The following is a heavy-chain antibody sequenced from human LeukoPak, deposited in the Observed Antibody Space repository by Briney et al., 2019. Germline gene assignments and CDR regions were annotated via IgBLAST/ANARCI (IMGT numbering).Heavy chain of an antibody. D-gene: IGHD3-9*01. Sequence: GGSLRLSCAASGFTFSSYAMTWVRQAPGKGLEWVSAISGSGGTTYNADSVKGRFTISRDNSKNTLYLQMNSLRAEDTAVYYCAKASHLTGYYLSIDYWGHGTLVTVSS. CDR2: ISGSGGTT. J-gene: IGHJ4*01. CDR1: GFTFSSYA. CDR3: AKASHLTGYYLSIDY. V-gene: IGHV3-23*01.